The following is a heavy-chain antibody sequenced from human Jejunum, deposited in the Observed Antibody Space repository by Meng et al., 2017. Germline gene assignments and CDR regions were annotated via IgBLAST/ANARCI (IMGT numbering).Heavy chain of an antibody. Sequence: QVQLGQSGGEMKTPGASMKVSCKASGYTFTTYDINWVRQATGQGLEWMGWVSPSSGNTRYAQKFQGRVTMTRDTSISTVYMELTSLKSDDTAVYYCARGVGDLGDYWGQGTLVTVSS. V-gene: IGHV1-8*01. J-gene: IGHJ4*02. CDR1: GYTFTTYD. CDR2: VSPSSGNT. CDR3: ARGVGDLGDY. D-gene: IGHD3-16*01.